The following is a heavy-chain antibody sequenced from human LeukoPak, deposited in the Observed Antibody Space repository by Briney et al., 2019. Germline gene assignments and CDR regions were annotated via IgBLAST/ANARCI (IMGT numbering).Heavy chain of an antibody. D-gene: IGHD3-22*01. CDR1: GFTFSSYA. CDR3: ARDRYYYDSSGYYRGYYFDY. V-gene: IGHV3-30-3*01. CDR2: ISYDGSNK. Sequence: PGGSLRLSCAASGFTFSSYAMHWVRQAPGKGLEWVAVISYDGSNKYYADSVKGRFTISRDNSKNTLYLQMNSLRAEDTAVYYCARDRYYYDSSGYYRGYYFDYWGQGTLVTVSS. J-gene: IGHJ4*02.